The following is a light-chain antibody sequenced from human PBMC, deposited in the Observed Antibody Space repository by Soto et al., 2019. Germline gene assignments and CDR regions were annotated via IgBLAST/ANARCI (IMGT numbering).Light chain of an antibody. CDR3: CSYAGSFTVV. V-gene: IGLV2-11*01. J-gene: IGLJ2*01. Sequence: QSALTQPHSVSGSPGQSVTISCTGTSTDVGNYNYVSWYQHHPGKAPKLMIYDVNKRPSGVPDRFSGSKSGNTASLTISGLQAEDEADYYCCSYAGSFTVVFGGGTKVTVL. CDR1: STDVGNYNY. CDR2: DVN.